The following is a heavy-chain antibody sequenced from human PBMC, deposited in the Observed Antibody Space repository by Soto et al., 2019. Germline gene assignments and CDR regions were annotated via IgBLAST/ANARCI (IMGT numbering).Heavy chain of an antibody. CDR3: AAEYSSSSWYYYYYGMDV. J-gene: IGHJ6*02. CDR2: ISYDGSNK. CDR1: GFTFSSYG. Sequence: LRLSCAASGFTFSSYGMHWVRQAPGKGLEWVAVISYDGSNKYYADSVKGRFTISRDNSKNTLYLQMNSLRAEDTAVYYCAAEYSSSSWYYYYYGMDVWGQGTTVTVSS. D-gene: IGHD6-6*01. V-gene: IGHV3-30*03.